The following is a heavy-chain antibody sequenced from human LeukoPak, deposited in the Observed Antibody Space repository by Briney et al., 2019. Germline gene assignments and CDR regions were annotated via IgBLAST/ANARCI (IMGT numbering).Heavy chain of an antibody. Sequence: SETLSLTCSVSGGSINSDYWAWIRQPPGKGLEWIGYMYYTGSTNYNPSLKSRVTISLATSKNHFSLKLNSVTAADTAGYYCARVSVVYGMDVWGRGTTVTVSS. CDR2: MYYTGST. CDR1: GGSINSDY. V-gene: IGHV4-59*01. CDR3: ARVSVVYGMDV. J-gene: IGHJ6*02.